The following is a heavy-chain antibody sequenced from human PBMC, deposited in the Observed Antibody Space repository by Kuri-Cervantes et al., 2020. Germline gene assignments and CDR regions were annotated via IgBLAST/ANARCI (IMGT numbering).Heavy chain of an antibody. CDR3: ARDRKPGGYYYYGMDV. J-gene: IGHJ6*02. V-gene: IGHV3-74*01. CDR2: INSDGSST. D-gene: IGHD3-10*01. Sequence: GESLKISCAASGFTFSSYWMHWVRQAPGKGLVWVSRINSDGSSTSYADSVKGRFTITRDNAKNTLYLQMNSLRAEDTAVYYCARDRKPGGYYYYGMDVWGQGTTVTVSS. CDR1: GFTFSSYW.